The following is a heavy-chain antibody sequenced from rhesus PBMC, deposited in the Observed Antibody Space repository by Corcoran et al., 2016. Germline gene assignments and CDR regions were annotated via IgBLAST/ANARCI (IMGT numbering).Heavy chain of an antibody. Sequence: QVQLQESGPGLVKPSETLPLTCAVSGASISSNYWSWIRQPPGKGLEWIGYIYGGSGSTSYNHSLKSRVTISKDTSKNQFSLKLSSVTAADTAVYYCARGPSTTVADGFDYWGQGVLVTVSS. J-gene: IGHJ4*01. CDR1: GASISSNY. CDR3: ARGPSTTVADGFDY. CDR2: IYGGSGST. D-gene: IGHD4-29*01. V-gene: IGHV4-147*01.